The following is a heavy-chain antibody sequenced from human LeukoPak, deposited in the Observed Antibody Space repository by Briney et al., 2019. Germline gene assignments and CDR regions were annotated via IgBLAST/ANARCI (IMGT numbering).Heavy chain of an antibody. CDR3: ARDPSRGFDY. J-gene: IGHJ4*02. Sequence: PSETLSLTCTVSGGSISSYYWSWIRQPPGKGLEWIGYIYYSGSTNYDPSLKSRVTTSVDTSKNQFSLKLSSVTAADTAVYYCARDPSRGFDYWGQGTLVTVSS. CDR1: GGSISSYY. V-gene: IGHV4-59*01. CDR2: IYYSGST.